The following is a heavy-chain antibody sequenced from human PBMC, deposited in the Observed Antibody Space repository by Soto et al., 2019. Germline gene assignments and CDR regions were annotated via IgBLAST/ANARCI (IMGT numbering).Heavy chain of an antibody. CDR3: ASADDYDYYGTDV. CDR1: LYDFTSYW. CDR2: IDPSDSYT. J-gene: IGHJ6*04. V-gene: IGHV5-10-1*01. Sequence: GESLKISCIGSLYDFTSYWISWVRQMPGKGLEWMGRIDPSDSYTNYSPSFQGHVTISADKSISTAYLQWSSLKASDTAMYYCASADDYDYYGTDVRGKGTTVTISS.